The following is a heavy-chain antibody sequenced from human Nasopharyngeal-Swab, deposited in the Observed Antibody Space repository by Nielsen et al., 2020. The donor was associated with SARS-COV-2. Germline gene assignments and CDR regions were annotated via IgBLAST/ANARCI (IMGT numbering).Heavy chain of an antibody. CDR1: GYTFTSYA. J-gene: IGHJ6*02. CDR2: INAGNGNT. CDR3: ASLFLSVGAFDYYYYGMDV. V-gene: IGHV1-3*01. Sequence: ASVTVSCKASGYTFTSYAMHWVRQAPGQRIEWMGWINAGNGNTKYSQKFQGRVTITRDTSASTAYMELSSLRSEDTAVYYCASLFLSVGAFDYYYYGMDVWGQGTTVTVSS. D-gene: IGHD1-26*01.